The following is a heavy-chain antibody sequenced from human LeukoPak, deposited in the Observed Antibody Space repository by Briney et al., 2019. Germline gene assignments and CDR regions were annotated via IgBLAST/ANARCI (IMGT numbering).Heavy chain of an antibody. J-gene: IGHJ6*02. D-gene: IGHD2-2*01. CDR2: ISGSGGST. V-gene: IGHV3-23*01. Sequence: PGGSLRLSCAASGFVFSTYGMHWVRQAPGKGLEWVSPISGSGGSTYYADSVKGRFTISRDNAKNTLYLQMNSLRAEDTAVYYCARGPPVDYYGMDVWGQGTTVTVSS. CDR3: ARGPPVDYYGMDV. CDR1: GFVFSTYG.